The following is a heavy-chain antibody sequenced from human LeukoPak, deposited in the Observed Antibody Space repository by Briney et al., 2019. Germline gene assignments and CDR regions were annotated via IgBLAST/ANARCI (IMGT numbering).Heavy chain of an antibody. CDR3: ARELTITMVRGVTPRLDY. V-gene: IGHV3-30-3*01. D-gene: IGHD3-10*01. CDR2: ISYDGSNK. CDR1: GFTFSSYA. Sequence: PGGSLRLSCAASGFTFSSYAMHWVRQAPGKGLEWVAVISYDGSNKYYADSVKGRFTISRDNSKNTLYLQMNSLRAEDTAVYYCARELTITMVRGVTPRLDYWGQGTLVTVSS. J-gene: IGHJ4*02.